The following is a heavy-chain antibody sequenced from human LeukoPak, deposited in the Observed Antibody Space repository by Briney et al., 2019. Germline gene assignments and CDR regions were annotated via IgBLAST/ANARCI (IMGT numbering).Heavy chain of an antibody. CDR3: ARGGYYYGMDV. CDR2: IYHSGSH. J-gene: IGHJ6*02. Sequence: SQTLSLTCAVSGGSISSGCYSWWCLRQPRGRRLEWIGYIYHSGSHYYNPSLKSRVTISVDRSKNQFSLKLSSVTAADTAVYYCARGGYYYGMDVWGQGTTVTVSS. CDR1: GGSISSGCYS. V-gene: IGHV4-30-2*01.